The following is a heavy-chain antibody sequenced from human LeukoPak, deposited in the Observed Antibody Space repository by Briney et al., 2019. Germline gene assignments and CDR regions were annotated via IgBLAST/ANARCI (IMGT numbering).Heavy chain of an antibody. CDR1: GFTFNIYT. D-gene: IGHD3-16*01. J-gene: IGHJ4*02. CDR3: AWVPGLAPDY. V-gene: IGHV3-30*04. CDR2: ISPDGRIQ. Sequence: SGGSLRLSCAASGFTFNIYTIHWVRQAPVKGLEWVATISPDGRIQYYVDSVTGRFTVSRDNSMNALSLEMNNLRTEDTAVYYCAWVPGLAPDYWGQGTLVIVSS.